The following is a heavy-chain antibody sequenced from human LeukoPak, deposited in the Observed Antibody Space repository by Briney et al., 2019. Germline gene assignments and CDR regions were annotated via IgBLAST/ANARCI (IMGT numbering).Heavy chain of an antibody. J-gene: IGHJ4*02. CDR3: ARDRYGAAVNRYSDY. CDR1: GFTFSSYW. V-gene: IGHV3-7*01. Sequence: GGSLRLSCAASGFTFSSYWMSWVRQAPGKGLEWVANIKQDGSEKYYVDSVKGRFTISRDNAKNSLYLQMNSLRAEDTAVYYCARDRYGAAVNRYSDYWGQGTLVTVSS. D-gene: IGHD6-13*01. CDR2: IKQDGSEK.